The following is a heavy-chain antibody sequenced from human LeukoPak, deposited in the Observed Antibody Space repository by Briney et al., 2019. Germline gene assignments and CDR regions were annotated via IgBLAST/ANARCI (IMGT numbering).Heavy chain of an antibody. Sequence: AGGSLRLSCVASGFTFNTYWMSWVRQTPEKGLEWVASIKQDGSDTYYTDSMKGRFTISKDNARNSLYLQMNGLRAEDTALYYCAREDHSKYQYWGQGTLVTVSS. CDR3: AREDHSKYQY. J-gene: IGHJ4*02. D-gene: IGHD4-11*01. CDR2: IKQDGSDT. V-gene: IGHV3-7*01. CDR1: GFTFNTYW.